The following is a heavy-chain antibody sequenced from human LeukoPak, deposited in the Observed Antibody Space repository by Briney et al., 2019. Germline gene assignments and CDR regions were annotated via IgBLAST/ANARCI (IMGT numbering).Heavy chain of an antibody. CDR1: GYTFTGYY. J-gene: IGHJ3*02. CDR2: INPSGGST. Sequence: ASVKVSCKASGYTFTGYYMHWVRQAPGQGLEWMGIINPSGGSTSYAQKFQGRVTMTRDMSTSTVYMELSSLRSEDTAVYYCARGPVVVTATVTPYDAFDIWGQGTMVTVSS. D-gene: IGHD2-21*02. V-gene: IGHV1-46*01. CDR3: ARGPVVVTATVTPYDAFDI.